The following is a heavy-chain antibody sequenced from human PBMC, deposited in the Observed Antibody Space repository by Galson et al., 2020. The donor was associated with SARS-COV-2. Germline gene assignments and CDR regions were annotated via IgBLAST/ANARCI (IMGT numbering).Heavy chain of an antibody. CDR3: AREGDGYNGIDY. V-gene: IGHV4-59*01. Sequence: TSETLSLTCTVSGGSISSYYWSWIRQPPGKGLEWIGYIYYSGSTNYNPSLKSRVTISVDTSKNQFSLKLSSVTAADTAVYYCAREGDGYNGIDYWGQGTLVTVSS. CDR2: IYYSGST. CDR1: GGSISSYY. D-gene: IGHD5-12*01. J-gene: IGHJ4*02.